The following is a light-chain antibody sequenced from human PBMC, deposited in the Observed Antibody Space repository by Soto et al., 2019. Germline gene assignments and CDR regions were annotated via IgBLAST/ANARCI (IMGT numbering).Light chain of an antibody. J-gene: IGKJ4*01. CDR3: QHRNSWPLS. V-gene: IGKV3-11*01. CDR2: GAS. Sequence: EIVLTQSPATLSLSPGERATLSCWASQSVRIYLAWYQQKPGQAPRLLIDGASNRATGTPARFSGSGSGTDFTLTISSLEPEDFAIYYCQHRNSWPLSFGGGTRVEIK. CDR1: QSVRIY.